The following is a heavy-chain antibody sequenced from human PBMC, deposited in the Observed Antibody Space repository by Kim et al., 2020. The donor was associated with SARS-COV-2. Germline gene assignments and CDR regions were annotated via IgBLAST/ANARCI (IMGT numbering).Heavy chain of an antibody. Sequence: VKSRFTISRDNSKNTLYLQMNRLRAEATAVYYCAKDLLRFLASAQNGFDPWGQGTLVTVSS. D-gene: IGHD3-3*01. J-gene: IGHJ5*02. CDR3: AKDLLRFLASAQNGFDP. V-gene: IGHV3-30*02.